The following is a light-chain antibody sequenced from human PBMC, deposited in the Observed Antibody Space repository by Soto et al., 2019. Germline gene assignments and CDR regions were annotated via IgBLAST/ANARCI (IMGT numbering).Light chain of an antibody. CDR1: QTISSW. Sequence: DFQMTQSPSTLSASVGDRVTITCRASQTISSWLAWYQKKPGKAHKLLIYKASSLESGVPARFRGSGSGTEFTLTISGLQSEDVAVYYCQQFNNWPRTFGQGTKVDI. J-gene: IGKJ1*01. CDR3: QQFNNWPRT. CDR2: KAS. V-gene: IGKV1-5*03.